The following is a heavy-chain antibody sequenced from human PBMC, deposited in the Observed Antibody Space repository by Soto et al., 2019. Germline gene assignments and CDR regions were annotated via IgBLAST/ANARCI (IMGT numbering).Heavy chain of an antibody. CDR2: ISAYNGNT. D-gene: IGHD4-17*01. V-gene: IGHV1-18*01. CDR3: ARVLVPQPIGDYGDYYYYMDV. CDR1: GYTFTSYG. Sequence: QVQLVQSGAEVKKPGASVKVSCKASGYTFTSYGISWVRQAPGQGLEWMGWISAYNGNTNYAQKLQGRVTMTTDTSTSTAYMELRSLRSDDTAVYYCARVLVPQPIGDYGDYYYYMDVWGKGTTVTVSS. J-gene: IGHJ6*03.